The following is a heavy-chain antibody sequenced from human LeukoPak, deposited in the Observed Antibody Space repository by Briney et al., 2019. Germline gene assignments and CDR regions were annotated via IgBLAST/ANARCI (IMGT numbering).Heavy chain of an antibody. CDR3: ARQIPAAVGSYDY. CDR1: GFTFGSYT. Sequence: PGRSLRLSCVASGFTFGSYTMHWVRQAPGKGLEWVAVISYDKSKKYYADSVKGRSTISRDNSKSTLYLQMNSLRAEDTAVFYCARQIPAAVGSYDYWGQGTLVIVSS. CDR2: ISYDKSKK. V-gene: IGHV3-30-3*01. D-gene: IGHD2-2*01. J-gene: IGHJ4*02.